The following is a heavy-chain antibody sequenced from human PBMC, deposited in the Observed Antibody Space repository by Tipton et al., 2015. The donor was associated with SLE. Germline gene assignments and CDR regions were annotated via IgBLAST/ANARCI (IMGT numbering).Heavy chain of an antibody. Sequence: LRLSCDVNGGSFSGYYWSWIRQSPGKGLEWIGEVNHLGTIYYNASLKRRVTISIDTSKSHFSLKLTSVTAADTAVYYCARMEGMITYGGIAGLWGQGTVVTVSS. CDR3: ARMEGMITYGGIAGL. J-gene: IGHJ4*02. CDR2: VNHLGTI. D-gene: IGHD3-16*01. V-gene: IGHV4-34*01. CDR1: GGSFSGYY.